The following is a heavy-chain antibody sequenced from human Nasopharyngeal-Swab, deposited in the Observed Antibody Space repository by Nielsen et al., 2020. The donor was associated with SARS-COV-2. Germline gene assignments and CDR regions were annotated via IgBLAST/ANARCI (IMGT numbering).Heavy chain of an antibody. J-gene: IGHJ4*02. CDR2: FDPEDGET. CDR1: GYTLTELS. V-gene: IGHV1-24*01. CDR3: ATNEVIAAAGSFDY. D-gene: IGHD6-13*01. Sequence: ASVKDSCKVSGYTLTELSMHWVRQAPGKGLEWMGGFDPEDGETIYAQKFQGRVTMTEDTSTDTAYMELSSLRTEDTAVYYCATNEVIAAAGSFDYWGQGTLVTVSS.